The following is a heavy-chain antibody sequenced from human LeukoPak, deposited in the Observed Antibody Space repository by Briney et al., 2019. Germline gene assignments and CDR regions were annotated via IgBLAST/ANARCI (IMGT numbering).Heavy chain of an antibody. J-gene: IGHJ5*02. CDR2: IYYTGST. V-gene: IGHV4-59*01. CDR3: ARDNMVRGVVDWFDP. CDR1: GASIDSYY. Sequence: SETLSLTCTISGASIDSYYWSWIRQPPGKGLEWIGYIYYTGSTNYNPSLKTRVTISIDTSKNQFSLKLTSVTAADTAMYYCARDNMVRGVVDWFDPWGQGTLVTVSS. D-gene: IGHD3-10*01.